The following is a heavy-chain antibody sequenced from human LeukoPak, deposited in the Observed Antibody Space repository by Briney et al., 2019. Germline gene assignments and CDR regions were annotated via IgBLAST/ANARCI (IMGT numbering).Heavy chain of an antibody. CDR2: IYYSGST. J-gene: IGHJ4*02. CDR1: GGSISSGDYY. D-gene: IGHD3-10*01. CDR3: ARAPRYYGSGSYVDY. V-gene: IGHV4-30-4*08. Sequence: SETLSLTCTVSGGSISSGDYYWSWIRQPPGKGLEWIGYIYYSGSTYYDPSLKSRVTISVDTSKNQFSLKLSSVTAADTAVYYCARAPRYYGSGSYVDYWGQGTLVTVSS.